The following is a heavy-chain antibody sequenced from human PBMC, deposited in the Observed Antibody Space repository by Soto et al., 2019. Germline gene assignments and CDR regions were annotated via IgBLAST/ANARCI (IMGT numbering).Heavy chain of an antibody. D-gene: IGHD1-26*01. Sequence: GLEWVSYISSSSSTMYYADSVKGRFTISRDNAKNSLFLHMNSLRDEDTAVYYCARDSTDADSGSYSGDYWGQGTLVTVSS. CDR3: ARDSTDADSGSYSGDY. J-gene: IGHJ4*02. CDR2: ISSSSSTM. V-gene: IGHV3-48*02.